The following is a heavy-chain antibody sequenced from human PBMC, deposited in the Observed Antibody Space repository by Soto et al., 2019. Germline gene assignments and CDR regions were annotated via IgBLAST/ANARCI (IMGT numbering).Heavy chain of an antibody. CDR1: GFTFSSYA. CDR3: AAEVGVYIYGLARH. V-gene: IGHV1-58*01. Sequence: QMQLVQSGPEVKKPGTSVKGTCKTSGFTFSSYAVHWVRQARGHRLQLIGWFDVCSGNANYAQMLPERIGISRYMAKSTDSMELRSLRPEDTAVYYCAAEVGVYIYGLARHWGPGTLVTVSS. CDR2: FDVCSGNA. J-gene: IGHJ4*02. D-gene: IGHD3-16*01.